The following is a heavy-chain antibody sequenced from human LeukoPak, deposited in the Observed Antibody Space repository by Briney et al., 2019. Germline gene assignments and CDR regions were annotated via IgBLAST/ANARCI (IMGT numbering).Heavy chain of an antibody. J-gene: IGHJ5*01. CDR3: ARARWFDY. CDR1: GGSISSYY. Sequence: SETLCLTXTVSGGSISSYYWSWIRQPPGKGLEGIGYIYYSGSTNYNPSLKGRVTISVDTSKNQFSLKLSSVTAAATAVYYCARARWFDYWGQGTLVTVSS. CDR2: IYYSGST. V-gene: IGHV4-59*01.